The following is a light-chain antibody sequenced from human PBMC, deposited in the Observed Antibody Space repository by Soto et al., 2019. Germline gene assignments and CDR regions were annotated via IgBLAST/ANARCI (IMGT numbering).Light chain of an antibody. J-gene: IGKJ2*01. CDR2: GAS. Sequence: EIVMTQSPATLSVSPGERATLSCRASQSVSSNLAWYQQKPGQAPRLLIYGASTMATGIPVRFSGSGSGTEFTLTISSVQSEDCAVYYCQQYNNWPPNTFGQGTKLEIK. CDR1: QSVSSN. CDR3: QQYNNWPPNT. V-gene: IGKV3-15*01.